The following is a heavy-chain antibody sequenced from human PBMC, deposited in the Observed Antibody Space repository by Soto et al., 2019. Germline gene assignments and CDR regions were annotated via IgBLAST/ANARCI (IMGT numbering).Heavy chain of an antibody. CDR2: ISYDGSNK. CDR3: AREGRQVEELAIDY. V-gene: IGHV3-30*04. CDR1: GFTFSSYA. D-gene: IGHD3-10*01. Sequence: GGSLRLSCAASGFTFSSYAMHWVRQAPGKGLEWVAVISYDGSNKYYADSVKGRFTISRDNSKNTLYLQMNSLRAEDAAVYYCAREGRQVEELAIDYWGQGTLVTVSS. J-gene: IGHJ4*02.